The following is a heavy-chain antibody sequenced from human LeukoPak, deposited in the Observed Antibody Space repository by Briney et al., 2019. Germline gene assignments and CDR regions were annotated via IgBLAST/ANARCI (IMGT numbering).Heavy chain of an antibody. V-gene: IGHV4-59*12. J-gene: IGHJ5*02. CDR3: TRDGPRSSGYPDT. CDR2: IYYSGST. CDR1: GGSFSSYY. D-gene: IGHD3-22*01. Sequence: SETLSLTCTISGGSFSSYYWSWIRQPPGKGLEWIGYIYYSGSTYYNPSLKSRVNISVDTSKNQFSLRLNSVTAADTAVYYCTRDGPRSSGYPDTWGQGTRVTVSS.